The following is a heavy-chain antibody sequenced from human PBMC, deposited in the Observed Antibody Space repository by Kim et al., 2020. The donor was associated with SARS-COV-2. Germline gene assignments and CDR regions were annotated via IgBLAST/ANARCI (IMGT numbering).Heavy chain of an antibody. D-gene: IGHD3-3*01. J-gene: IGHJ5*02. CDR3: ARGGVTIFGLISHGGIEVNWFDP. CDR2: IYYSGST. CDR1: GGSISSYY. V-gene: IGHV4-59*01. Sequence: SETLSLTCTVSGGSISSYYWSWIRQPPGKGLEWIGYIYYSGSTNYNPSLKSRVTISVDTSKNQFSLKLSSVTAADTAVYYCARGGVTIFGLISHGGIEVNWFDPWGQGTLVTVSS.